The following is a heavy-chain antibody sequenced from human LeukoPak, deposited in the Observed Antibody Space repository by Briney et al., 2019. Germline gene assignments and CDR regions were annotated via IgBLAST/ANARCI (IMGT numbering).Heavy chain of an antibody. Sequence: GGSLRLSCAASGFTFSSYAMSWVRQAPGKGLEWVSAISGSGGSTYYADSVKGRFTISRDNSKNTLYLQMNSLRAEDTAVYYCAKIIAVAGTGEDNVFDIWGQGTMVTVSS. CDR2: ISGSGGST. J-gene: IGHJ3*02. CDR3: AKIIAVAGTGEDNVFDI. V-gene: IGHV3-23*01. CDR1: GFTFSSYA. D-gene: IGHD6-13*01.